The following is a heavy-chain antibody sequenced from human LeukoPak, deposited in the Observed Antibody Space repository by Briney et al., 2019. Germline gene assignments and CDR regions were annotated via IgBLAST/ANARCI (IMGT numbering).Heavy chain of an antibody. D-gene: IGHD3-22*01. J-gene: IGHJ4*02. Sequence: PGGSLRLSCAASGFTFSNAWMSWGRQAPGKGQGWVGRIRSKTDGGTTDYAAPVKGRSTISRDDSKNTLYLQMNSLKTEDTAVYYCTTDSYYDSSGYYGYWGQGTLVTVSS. CDR1: GFTFSNAW. CDR2: IRSKTDGGTT. V-gene: IGHV3-15*01. CDR3: TTDSYYDSSGYYGY.